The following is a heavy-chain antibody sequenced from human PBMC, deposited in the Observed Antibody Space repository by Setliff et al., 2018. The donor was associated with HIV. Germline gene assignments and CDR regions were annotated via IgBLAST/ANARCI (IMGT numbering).Heavy chain of an antibody. V-gene: IGHV2-5*02. CDR3: AHQELGYCSGGSCPPPHAFDI. D-gene: IGHD2-15*01. Sequence: KSGPTLVNPTQTLTLTCTFSGFSLSTSGVAVAWIRQPPGKALEWLALIYWDDDKHYSPSLKSRLTITKDTSKNQVVLTMTTMDPVDTATYYCAHQELGYCSGGSCPPPHAFDIWGQGTMVTVSS. CDR1: GFSLSTSGVA. CDR2: IYWDDDK. J-gene: IGHJ3*02.